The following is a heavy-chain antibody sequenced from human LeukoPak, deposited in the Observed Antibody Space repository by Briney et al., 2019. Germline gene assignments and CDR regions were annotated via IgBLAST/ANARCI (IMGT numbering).Heavy chain of an antibody. CDR2: IKQDGSEQ. CDR1: GFTFSRYW. CDR3: ARDSFWNGDHFDY. J-gene: IGHJ4*02. Sequence: GGSLRLSCAASGFTFSRYWMAWVRQAPGKGLEWVANIKQDGSEQYYVDSVKGRFTISRDNAKSSLFLQMNSLRVEDTAVYFCARDSFWNGDHFDYWGQGTLLTVSS. V-gene: IGHV3-7*01. D-gene: IGHD3-3*01.